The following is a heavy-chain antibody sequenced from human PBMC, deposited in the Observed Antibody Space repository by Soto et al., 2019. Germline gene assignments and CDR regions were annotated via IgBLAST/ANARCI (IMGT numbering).Heavy chain of an antibody. CDR2: ITDTGGDA. D-gene: IGHD3-10*01. Sequence: GGSLRLSCVASGLTFGSRAMTWVRQAPGEGLQWVSTITDTGGDAKYADSVRGRFVISRDNSKKTLYLQMTSLTAEDSAMYYCARGSTDSYPGSRIFDFWGRGTLVTVSS. CDR1: GLTFGSRA. V-gene: IGHV3-23*01. CDR3: ARGSTDSYPGSRIFDF. J-gene: IGHJ4*02.